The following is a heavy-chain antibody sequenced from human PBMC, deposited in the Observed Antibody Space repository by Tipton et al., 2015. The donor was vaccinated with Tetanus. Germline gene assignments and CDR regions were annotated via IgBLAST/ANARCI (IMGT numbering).Heavy chain of an antibody. J-gene: IGHJ5*02. CDR1: GGSVSSGSYY. V-gene: IGHV4-61*01. D-gene: IGHD2-21*01. CDR3: TRDPYYGGYGWFDP. Sequence: TLSLTCTVSGGSVSSGSYYWNWVRQPPGKGLEWIGYISYSGSSSFNPSLKSRVTIPVDKSKNQFSLKLTSATAADTAVYYCTRDPYYGGYGWFDPWGQGTLVTVSS. CDR2: ISYSGSS.